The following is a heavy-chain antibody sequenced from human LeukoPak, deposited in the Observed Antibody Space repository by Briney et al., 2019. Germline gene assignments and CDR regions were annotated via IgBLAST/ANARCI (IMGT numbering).Heavy chain of an antibody. D-gene: IGHD3-10*01. CDR2: VGSSVSTI. J-gene: IGHJ3*02. CDR3: AREGYPGSGRYGLDI. V-gene: IGHV3-48*03. Sequence: AGGCLRLSCAASGFTFSSYEMNWVRQAPGKGLEWVSYVGSSVSTIYYADSVKGRFTISRDNAKNSLYLQMNSLRAEDTAVYYCAREGYPGSGRYGLDIRGQGTMFSSSS. CDR1: GFTFSSYE.